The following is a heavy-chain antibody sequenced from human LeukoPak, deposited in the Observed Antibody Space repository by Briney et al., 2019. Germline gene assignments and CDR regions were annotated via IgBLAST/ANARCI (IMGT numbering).Heavy chain of an antibody. V-gene: IGHV3-21*01. CDR1: GFTFSSYS. J-gene: IGHJ4*02. CDR3: ARVGSSGWYYFDY. CDR2: ISSSSSYI. D-gene: IGHD6-19*01. Sequence: GGSLRLSCAASGFTFSSYSMNWVRQAPGKGREWVSSISSSSSYIYYADSVKGRFTISRDNAKNSLYLQMNSLRAEDTAVYYCARVGSSGWYYFDYWGQGTLVTVSS.